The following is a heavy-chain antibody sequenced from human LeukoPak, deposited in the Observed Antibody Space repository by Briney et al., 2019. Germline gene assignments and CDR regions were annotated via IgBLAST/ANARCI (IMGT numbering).Heavy chain of an antibody. J-gene: IGHJ4*02. D-gene: IGHD3-10*01. Sequence: GGSLRLSCAASGFTFTNHWMRWVRQTPGKGLLCVLRIRPDGRETNHADSVKGRLTICRDNAKNTLYMQMNSLGAEDTAVYYCGRDAVLGSGGVDNWGQGVLVTVSS. V-gene: IGHV3-74*01. CDR1: GFTFTNHW. CDR2: IRPDGRET. CDR3: GRDAVLGSGGVDN.